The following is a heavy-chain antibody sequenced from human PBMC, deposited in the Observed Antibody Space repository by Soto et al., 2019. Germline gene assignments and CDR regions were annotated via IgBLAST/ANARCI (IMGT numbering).Heavy chain of an antibody. CDR2: MNPNSGNT. CDR3: ARGYCSGGCSDYYYYDMDV. V-gene: IGHV1-8*01. CDR1: GDGFTMHD. J-gene: IGHJ6*02. Sequence: GASVKVSCKASGDGFTMHDLNWVRQATGQGLEWMGWMNPNSGNTGYAQKFQGRVTMTRNTSLSTAYMELSSLRSEDTAVYFCARGYCSGGCSDYYYYDMDVWGQGTTVTVSS. D-gene: IGHD2-15*01.